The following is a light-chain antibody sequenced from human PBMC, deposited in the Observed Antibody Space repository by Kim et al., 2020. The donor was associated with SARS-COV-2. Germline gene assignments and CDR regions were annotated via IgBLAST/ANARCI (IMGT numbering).Light chain of an antibody. V-gene: IGKV1-39*01. CDR3: QQTYTTPPWT. CDR1: QSISNY. Sequence: DTQMTQSPSSLSASVGDRVTITCRPSQSISNYLNWYQQRPGKAPKLLIYTASTLQSGVPSRFSGSGSGTVFTLTISRLQPEDFATYFCQQTYTTPPWTFGQGTRVEI. J-gene: IGKJ1*01. CDR2: TAS.